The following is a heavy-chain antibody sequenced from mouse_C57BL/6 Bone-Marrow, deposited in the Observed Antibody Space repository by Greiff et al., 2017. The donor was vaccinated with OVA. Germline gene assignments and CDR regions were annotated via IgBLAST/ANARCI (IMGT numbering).Heavy chain of an antibody. CDR2: INPNNGGT. D-gene: IGHD2-1*01. J-gene: IGHJ4*01. Sequence: EVQLVESGPELVKPGASVKLPCKASGYTFTDYYMDWVKQSHGKSLEWIGDINPNNGGTIYHPKFQGTATLTVDKSSSTAYMGLRSLTSEDTAVYYCARLGGNYEYYYAMDYWGQGTSVTVAS. CDR3: ARLGGNYEYYYAMDY. V-gene: IGHV1-18*01. CDR1: GYTFTDYY.